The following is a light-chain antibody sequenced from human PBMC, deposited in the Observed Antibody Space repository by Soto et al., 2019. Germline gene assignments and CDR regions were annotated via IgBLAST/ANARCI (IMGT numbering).Light chain of an antibody. Sequence: EIVMTQSPATLSVSPGERATLSCRASQSVSSNLAWYQQKPGQAPRLLIYGASTRATGIPARFSGSGSGTEFTLTISSLQSEDFAVYCCQQYNTWPFTFGPGTKVDIK. CDR2: GAS. V-gene: IGKV3-15*01. J-gene: IGKJ3*01. CDR1: QSVSSN. CDR3: QQYNTWPFT.